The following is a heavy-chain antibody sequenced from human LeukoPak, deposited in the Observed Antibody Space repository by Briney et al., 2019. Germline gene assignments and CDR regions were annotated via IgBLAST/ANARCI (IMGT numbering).Heavy chain of an antibody. CDR1: GYTFSSYS. V-gene: IGHV1-46*01. CDR3: ARARSESGSYYPFEY. Sequence: ASVKVSCKASGYTFSSYSMYWVRQAPGQGLEWMGIINPSGGNTNYAQKFQGRVTMTRDTSTSTVYMEVSSLRSEDTAVYYCARARSESGSYYPFEYWGQGTLVTVSS. CDR2: INPSGGNT. J-gene: IGHJ4*02. D-gene: IGHD1-26*01.